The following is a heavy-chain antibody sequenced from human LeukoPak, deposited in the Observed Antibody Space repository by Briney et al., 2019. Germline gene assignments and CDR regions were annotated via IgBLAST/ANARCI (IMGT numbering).Heavy chain of an antibody. D-gene: IGHD4-17*01. CDR1: GFTFSSYA. CDR3: ANEIRPNDY. V-gene: IGHV3-23*01. Sequence: GGSLRLSCAASGFTFSSYAMTWVRQAPGKGLEWVSAISISGSKTYYADSVKGRFTISRDNSKNTLYLQMNSLRAEDTAVYYCANEIRPNDYWGQGTQVTVSS. J-gene: IGHJ4*02. CDR2: ISISGSKT.